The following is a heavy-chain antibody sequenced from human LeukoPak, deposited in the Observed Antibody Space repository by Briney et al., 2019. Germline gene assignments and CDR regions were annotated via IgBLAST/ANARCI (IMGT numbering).Heavy chain of an antibody. CDR3: ARDGHPFDY. J-gene: IGHJ4*02. CDR1: GFTFSSYA. Sequence: PGGSLRLSCAASGFTFSSYAMHWVRQAPGKGLEWVAVISYDGSNKYYADSVKGRFTISRDNAKKSLNLQMNSLRAEDTALYYCARDGHPFDYWGQGTLVTVSS. CDR2: ISYDGSNK. V-gene: IGHV3-30*04.